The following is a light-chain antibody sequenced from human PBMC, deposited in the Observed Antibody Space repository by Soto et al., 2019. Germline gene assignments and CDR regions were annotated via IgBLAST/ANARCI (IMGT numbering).Light chain of an antibody. Sequence: QFVLTQPASVSGSPGQSIAISCPGTSSDVGAYDYVSWYQQHPGKAPKLMIYNVSNRPSGVSKRFSGSKSANTASLTISGLQAEDEADYYCTSYTSSGNYDFGTGTKATVL. CDR2: NVS. J-gene: IGLJ1*01. V-gene: IGLV2-14*01. CDR1: SSDVGAYDY. CDR3: TSYTSSGNYD.